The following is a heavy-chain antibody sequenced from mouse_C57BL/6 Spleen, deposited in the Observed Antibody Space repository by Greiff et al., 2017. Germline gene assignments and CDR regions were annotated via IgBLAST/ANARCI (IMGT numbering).Heavy chain of an antibody. D-gene: IGHD2-4*01. CDR1: GYSITSGYY. CDR3: ARVGPDDYDEDYYAMDY. J-gene: IGHJ4*01. CDR2: ISYDGSN. V-gene: IGHV3-6*01. Sequence: EVKLMESGPGLVKPSQSLSLTCSVTGYSITSGYYWNWIRQFPGNKLEWMGYISYDGSNNYNPSLKNRISITRDTSKNQFFLKLNSVTTEDTATYYCARVGPDDYDEDYYAMDYWGQGTSVTVSS.